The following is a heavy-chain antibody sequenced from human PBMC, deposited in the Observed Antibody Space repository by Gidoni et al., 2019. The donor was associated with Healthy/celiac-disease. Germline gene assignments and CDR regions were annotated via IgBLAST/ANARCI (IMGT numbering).Heavy chain of an antibody. D-gene: IGHD3-3*01. CDR1: GYTFTGYY. CDR2: INPNSGGT. CDR3: ARVVYYDFWSGYSHFDY. J-gene: IGHJ4*02. V-gene: IGHV1-2*02. Sequence: QVQLVQSGAEVKKPGASVKVSCKASGYTFTGYYMHWVRQAPGQGLEWMGWINPNSGGTNYAQKFQGRVTMTRDTSISTAYMELSRLRSDDTAVYYCARVVYYDFWSGYSHFDYWGQGTLVTVSS.